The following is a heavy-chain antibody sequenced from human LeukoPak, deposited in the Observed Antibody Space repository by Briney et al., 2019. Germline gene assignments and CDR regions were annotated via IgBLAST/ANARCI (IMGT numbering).Heavy chain of an antibody. D-gene: IGHD6-13*01. CDR3: ARRPGITASREPYFDY. CDR2: ISYDGNNK. Sequence: GGFLRLSCAASGFTFSSYAIHWVRQAPGKGLEWVAIISYDGNNKYYADSVKGRFTISRDNSKNTLYLQMNSLRAEDTAVYYCARRPGITASREPYFDYWGQGTLVTVSS. V-gene: IGHV3-30-3*01. CDR1: GFTFSSYA. J-gene: IGHJ4*02.